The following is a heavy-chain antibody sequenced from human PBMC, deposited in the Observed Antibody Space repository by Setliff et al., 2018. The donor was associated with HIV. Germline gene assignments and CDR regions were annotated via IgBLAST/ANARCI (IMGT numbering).Heavy chain of an antibody. Sequence: GGSLRLSCAASGFTVSSDYMNWVRQAPGKGLEWVSVIHSGGITTDYADSVKGRFIISRDNSKNTVYLQMNSLRVDDTAVYYCARDHGGKDYWGQGTLVTVSS. CDR3: ARDHGGKDY. V-gene: IGHV3-66*01. CDR1: GFTVSSDY. J-gene: IGHJ4*02. CDR2: IHSGGITT.